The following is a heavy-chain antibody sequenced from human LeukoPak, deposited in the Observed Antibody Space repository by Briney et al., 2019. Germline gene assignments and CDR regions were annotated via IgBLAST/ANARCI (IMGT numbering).Heavy chain of an antibody. Sequence: PSETLSLTCAVYGGSFSGYYWSWIRQPPGKGLEWIGEINHSGSTNYNPSLKSRVTISVDTSKNQFSLKLSSVTAADTAVYYCARLTMVRGLKNAFDIWGQGTMVTVSS. V-gene: IGHV4-34*01. CDR3: ARLTMVRGLKNAFDI. J-gene: IGHJ3*02. CDR1: GGSFSGYY. D-gene: IGHD3-10*01. CDR2: INHSGST.